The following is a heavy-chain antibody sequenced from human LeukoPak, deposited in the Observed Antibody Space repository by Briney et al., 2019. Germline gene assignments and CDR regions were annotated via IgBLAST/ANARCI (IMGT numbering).Heavy chain of an antibody. D-gene: IGHD5-18*01. V-gene: IGHV4-34*01. Sequence: PSETLSLTCAVYGGSFSGYYWSWIRQPPGKGLEWIGEINHSGSTNYNPSLKSRVTISVDTSKNQFSLKLSSVTAADTAVYYCARDVEDTAMVWGQGTLVTVSS. CDR2: INHSGST. CDR1: GGSFSGYY. J-gene: IGHJ4*02. CDR3: ARDVEDTAMV.